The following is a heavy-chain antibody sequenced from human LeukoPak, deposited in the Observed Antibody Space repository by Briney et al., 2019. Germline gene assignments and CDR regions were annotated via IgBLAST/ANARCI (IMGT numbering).Heavy chain of an antibody. V-gene: IGHV4-4*07. D-gene: IGHD2-2*01. CDR1: GASITSYY. Sequence: SETLSLTCSVSGASITSYYWSWIRQPAGKGLEWIGRIYSNGRTDYNPSLKSRVTISVDKSKNQLSLKLNSVTAADTAVYYCARDPYCTTTTCYWFDPWGRGILVTVSS. J-gene: IGHJ5*02. CDR2: IYSNGRT. CDR3: ARDPYCTTTTCYWFDP.